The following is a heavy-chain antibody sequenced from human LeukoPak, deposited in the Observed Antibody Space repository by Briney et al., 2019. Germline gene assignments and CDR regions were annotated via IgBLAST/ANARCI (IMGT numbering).Heavy chain of an antibody. D-gene: IGHD3-22*01. CDR1: GYTFTSYG. V-gene: IGHV1-18*01. CDR3: ARDFYYDSSGYNYFDY. Sequence: ASVKVSCKASGYTFTSYGISWVRQAPGQGLEWMGWISAYNGNTNYAQKLQGRVTMTTDTSTSTAYMELRSLRSEDTAVYYCARDFYYDSSGYNYFDYWGQGTLVTVSS. CDR2: ISAYNGNT. J-gene: IGHJ4*02.